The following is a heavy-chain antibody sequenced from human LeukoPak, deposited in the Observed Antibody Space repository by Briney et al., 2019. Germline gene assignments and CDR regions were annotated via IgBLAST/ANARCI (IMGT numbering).Heavy chain of an antibody. Sequence: PSETLSLTCAVYGGSLSGYYWSWIRQPPGKGLEWIGEINHSGSTNYNPSLKSRVTISVDTSKNQFSLKLSSVTAADTAVYYCARGYQGFWRPYYYYYMDVWGKGTTVTVSS. V-gene: IGHV4-34*01. CDR3: ARGYQGFWRPYYYYYMDV. D-gene: IGHD3-3*01. J-gene: IGHJ6*03. CDR2: INHSGST. CDR1: GGSLSGYY.